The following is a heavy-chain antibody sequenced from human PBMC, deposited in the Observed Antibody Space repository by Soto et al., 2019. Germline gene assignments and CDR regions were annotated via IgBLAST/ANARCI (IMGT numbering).Heavy chain of an antibody. Sequence: PSETLSLTCTVSGGSISHYYWSWIRQSPGKGLEWIGYAYYSGSTDYNPSLKSRVTMSVDTSKNQVSLKLKSVTTADTAVYYCARDRSTYGGGGTGEVKENWFDPWGPGTLVTVS. CDR2: AYYSGST. V-gene: IGHV4-59*01. CDR3: ARDRSTYGGGGTGEVKENWFDP. D-gene: IGHD2-8*01. J-gene: IGHJ5*02. CDR1: GGSISHYY.